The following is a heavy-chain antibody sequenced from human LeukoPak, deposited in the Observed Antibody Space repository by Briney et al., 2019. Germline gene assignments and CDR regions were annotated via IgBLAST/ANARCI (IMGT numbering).Heavy chain of an antibody. CDR2: IHYSGST. CDR3: ARLFWSDSHSFDY. V-gene: IGHV4-59*01. D-gene: IGHD3-3*01. J-gene: IGHJ4*02. CDR1: GGSPSSYY. Sequence: SETLSLTCIVSGGSPSSYYWSWIRQPPGKGLEWIGYIHYSGSTNYNPSLKRRVTISLDTSNNQFSLKLSSVTAADSAVYYCARLFWSDSHSFDYWGQGTLVTVSS.